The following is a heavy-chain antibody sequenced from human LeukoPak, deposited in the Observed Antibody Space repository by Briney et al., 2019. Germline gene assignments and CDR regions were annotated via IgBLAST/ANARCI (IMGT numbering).Heavy chain of an antibody. CDR3: SRDRGGGDIYFDY. Sequence: GGSLRLSCAASGFTFSSYGMNWVRQAPGKGPEWISYISRSGSTIYYADSVKGRFTISRDNAKNSLYLQMSSLGAEDTAIYYCSRDRGGGDIYFDYWGQGTLVSVSS. CDR2: ISRSGSTI. D-gene: IGHD2-21*02. V-gene: IGHV3-48*03. J-gene: IGHJ4*02. CDR1: GFTFSSYG.